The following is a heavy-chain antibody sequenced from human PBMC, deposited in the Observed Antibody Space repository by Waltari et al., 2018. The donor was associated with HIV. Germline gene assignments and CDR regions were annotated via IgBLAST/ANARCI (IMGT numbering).Heavy chain of an antibody. CDR2: IRPDGNDK. D-gene: IGHD6-13*01. Sequence: EVQLVESGGGLVQPGGSLRLSCAASGFTFISYWMSWVRQATGKGREWVANIRPDGNDKYYGDSVKGRFTISRDNVKNSLYLQMNTLRAEDTAVYYCARGGGAAAGTVDYWGQGTLVTVSS. CDR1: GFTFISYW. J-gene: IGHJ4*02. V-gene: IGHV3-7*01. CDR3: ARGGGAAAGTVDY.